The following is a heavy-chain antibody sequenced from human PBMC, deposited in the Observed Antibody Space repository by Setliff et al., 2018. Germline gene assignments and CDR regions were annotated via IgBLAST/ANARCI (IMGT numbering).Heavy chain of an antibody. CDR2: ISPRGST. V-gene: IGHV4-61*09. CDR1: GASITSGGFY. J-gene: IGHJ4*02. D-gene: IGHD1-26*01. Sequence: PSETLSLTCSVSGASITSGGFYWTWIRQPAGKGLEWIGHISPRGSTTYNPSVKSRVTISLDTSKNHFSPKLDSVTAADTALYYCARSPSSGAYWNPRPFYSDYWARGTLVTVSS. CDR3: ARSPSSGAYWNPRPFYSDY.